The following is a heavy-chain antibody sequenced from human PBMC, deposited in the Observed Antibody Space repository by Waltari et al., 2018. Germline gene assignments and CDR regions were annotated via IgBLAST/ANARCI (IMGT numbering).Heavy chain of an antibody. V-gene: IGHV4-39*07. J-gene: IGHJ3*02. Sequence: QLQLQESGPGLVKPSETLSLTCTVSGGSISSSSYYWGWIRQPPGKGLEWIGSIYYSGSTYYNPSLKSRVTISVDTSKNQFSLKLSSVTAADTAVYYCARARVTDAFDIWGQGTMVTVSS. CDR1: GGSISSSSYY. CDR3: ARARVTDAFDI. D-gene: IGHD4-4*01. CDR2: IYYSGST.